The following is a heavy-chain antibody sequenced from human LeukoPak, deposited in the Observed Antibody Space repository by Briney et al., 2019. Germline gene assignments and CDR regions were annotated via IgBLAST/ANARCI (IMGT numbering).Heavy chain of an antibody. CDR1: GGTFSSYA. CDR2: IIPIFGTA. CDR3: ARSWSGYYTLPPDY. V-gene: IGHV1-69*13. J-gene: IGHJ4*02. Sequence: SVKVSCKASGGTFSSYAISWLRQAPGQGLEWMGGIIPIFGTANYAQKFQGRVTITADESTSTAYMELSSLRSEDTAVYYCARSWSGYYTLPPDYWGQGTLVTVSS. D-gene: IGHD3-3*01.